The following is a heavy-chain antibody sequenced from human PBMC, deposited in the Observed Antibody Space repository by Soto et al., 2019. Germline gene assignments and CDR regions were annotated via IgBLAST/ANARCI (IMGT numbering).Heavy chain of an antibody. J-gene: IGHJ3*02. CDR3: ARTYCSGGTCYDVFDT. CDR2: IYYSGST. V-gene: IGHV4-59*01. Sequence: PSETLSLTCTVSGGSISTYDWSWIRQPPGKGLECIGYIYYSGSTHYKPSLNSRVTISIDTSKNQFSLKLYSVTAADTAVYYCARTYCSGGTCYDVFDTWGRGTMVTVSS. D-gene: IGHD2-15*01. CDR1: GGSISTYD.